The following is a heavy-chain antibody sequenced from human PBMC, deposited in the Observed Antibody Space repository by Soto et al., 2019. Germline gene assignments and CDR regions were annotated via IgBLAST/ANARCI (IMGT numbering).Heavy chain of an antibody. Sequence: GGSLRLSCAASGFTFSSYAMHWVRQAPGKGLEWVAVISYDGSNKYYADSVKGRFTISRDNSKNTLYLQMNSLRAEDTAVYYCASRGMLSAVAGRPPPKGDYWGQGTLVTVSS. J-gene: IGHJ4*02. CDR3: ASRGMLSAVAGRPPPKGDY. CDR2: ISYDGSNK. CDR1: GFTFSSYA. V-gene: IGHV3-30-3*01. D-gene: IGHD6-19*01.